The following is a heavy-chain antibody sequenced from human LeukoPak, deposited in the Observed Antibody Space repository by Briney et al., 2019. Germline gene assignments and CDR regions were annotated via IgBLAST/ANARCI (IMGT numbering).Heavy chain of an antibody. CDR1: GGSVSSGSYY. CDR2: IYYSGST. J-gene: IGHJ4*02. CDR3: ARGGGTSGFREYQNFDY. D-gene: IGHD3-10*01. V-gene: IGHV4-61*01. Sequence: PSETLSLTCTVSGGSVSSGSYYWSWIRQPPGKGLEWIGYIYYSGSTNYNPSLKSRVTISVDTSKNQFSLKLSSVTAADTAVYYCARGGGTSGFREYQNFDYWGQGTLVTVSS.